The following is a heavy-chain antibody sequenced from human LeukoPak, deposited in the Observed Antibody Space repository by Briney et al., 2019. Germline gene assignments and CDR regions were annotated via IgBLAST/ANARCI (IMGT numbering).Heavy chain of an antibody. D-gene: IGHD2-15*01. V-gene: IGHV4-39*07. J-gene: IGHJ4*02. Sequence: PSETLSLTCTVSGGSISSSSYYWGWIRQPPGKGLEWIGSIYYSGSTYYNPSLKSRVTISVDTSKNQFSLKLSSVTAADTAVYYCARDPRIKDIVVVVAETYFDYWGQGTLVTVSS. CDR3: ARDPRIKDIVVVVAETYFDY. CDR2: IYYSGST. CDR1: GGSISSSSYY.